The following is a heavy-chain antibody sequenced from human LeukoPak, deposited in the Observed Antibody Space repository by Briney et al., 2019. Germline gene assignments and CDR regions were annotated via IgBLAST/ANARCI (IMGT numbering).Heavy chain of an antibody. Sequence: GGSLRLSCAASGFTFSSYAMSWVRQAPGKGLEWVSAISGSGGSTYYADSVKGRFTISRGNSKNTLYLQMNSLRAEDTAVYYCAKDSSGYCAWLNYCGMDVWGQGTTVTVSS. CDR3: AKDSSGYCAWLNYCGMDV. CDR2: ISGSGGST. CDR1: GFTFSSYA. V-gene: IGHV3-23*01. J-gene: IGHJ6*02. D-gene: IGHD3-22*01.